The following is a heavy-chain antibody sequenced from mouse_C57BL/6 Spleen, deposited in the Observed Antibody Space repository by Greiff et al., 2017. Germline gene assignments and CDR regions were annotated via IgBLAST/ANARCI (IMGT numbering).Heavy chain of an antibody. CDR2: IYPRSGNT. D-gene: IGHD1-1*01. CDR3: ARSYYGSSPYYCDY. CDR1: GYTFTSYG. Sequence: QVQLQQSGAELARPGASVKLSCKASGYTFTSYGISWVKQRTGQGLEWIGEIYPRSGNTYYNEKFKGKATLTADKSSSPAYMALRSLTSEDSAGYFGARSYYGSSPYYCDYWGQGTTLTVSS. V-gene: IGHV1-81*01. J-gene: IGHJ2*01.